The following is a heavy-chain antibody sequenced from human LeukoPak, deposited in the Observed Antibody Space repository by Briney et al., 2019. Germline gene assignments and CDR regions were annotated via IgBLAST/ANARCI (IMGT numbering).Heavy chain of an antibody. Sequence: PGGSLRLSCTTSGVTFSNDWMTWVRQAQGKGLEWVANIRKDGSQKNYVDSVKGRFTTSRDNTKKSLFLQMNSLRAEDTGIYYCARDTSPSSRSTYFDALDMWGQGTMVTVSS. CDR1: GVTFSNDW. V-gene: IGHV3-7*01. CDR3: ARDTSPSSRSTYFDALDM. CDR2: IRKDGSQK. D-gene: IGHD2/OR15-2a*01. J-gene: IGHJ3*02.